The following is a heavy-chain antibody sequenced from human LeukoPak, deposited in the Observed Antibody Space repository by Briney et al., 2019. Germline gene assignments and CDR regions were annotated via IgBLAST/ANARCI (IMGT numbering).Heavy chain of an antibody. J-gene: IGHJ5*02. D-gene: IGHD3-16*01. CDR2: IDSRDNT. CDR1: GFTVRNNH. Sequence: GGSLRLSCAASGFTVRNNHMSWVRQAPGKGLEWVSVIDSRDNTYHADSVKGRFTISRHTSKNTLYLQMNSLRAEDTAVYYCARESPPFGGGLDPGGRGTLVTVSS. V-gene: IGHV3-53*04. CDR3: ARESPPFGGGLDP.